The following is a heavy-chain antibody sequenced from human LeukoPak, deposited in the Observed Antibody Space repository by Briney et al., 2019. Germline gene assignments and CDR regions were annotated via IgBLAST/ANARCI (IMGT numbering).Heavy chain of an antibody. CDR3: ARSRIRAFDP. V-gene: IGHV3-53*01. Sequence: GGSLRLSCAASGFSTSTNYMSWVRQAPGKGLEWVSVSYSGGTTNYIDSVKGRFTISRDNSKNRLYLQMNNLRADDTAVYYCARSRIRAFDPWGQGSLVIVSS. CDR2: SYSGGTT. CDR1: GFSTSTNY. D-gene: IGHD3-3*02. J-gene: IGHJ5*02.